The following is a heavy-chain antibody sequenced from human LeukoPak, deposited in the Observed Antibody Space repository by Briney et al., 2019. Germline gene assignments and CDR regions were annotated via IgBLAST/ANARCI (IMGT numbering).Heavy chain of an antibody. CDR2: IYWNGDD. CDR1: GFTLSTNGVG. CDR3: AHESLNAFAS. J-gene: IGHJ5*01. V-gene: IGHV2-5*01. Sequence: SGPTLVNPTQTLTLTCTFSGFTLSTNGVGVGWLRQSPGKAPEWLAIIYWNGDDHYRPSLMNRLPITKDTSKNQVVLTMSAMDPVDTATYYGAHESLNAFASWGQGTLVTVSS.